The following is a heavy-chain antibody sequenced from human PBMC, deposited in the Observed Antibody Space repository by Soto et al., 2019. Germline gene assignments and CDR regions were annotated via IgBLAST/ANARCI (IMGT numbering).Heavy chain of an antibody. V-gene: IGHV2-5*01. CDR2: IYWNDDK. CDR3: AHTTAGYSYGPRPFDY. D-gene: IGHD5-18*01. CDR1: GFSLSTSGVG. J-gene: IGHJ4*02. Sequence: SGPTLVNPTQTLTLTCTFSGFSLSTSGVGVGWIRQPPGKALEWLALIYWNDDKRYSPSLKSRLTITKDTSKNQVVLTMTNMDPVDTATYYCAHTTAGYSYGPRPFDYWGQGTLVTVSS.